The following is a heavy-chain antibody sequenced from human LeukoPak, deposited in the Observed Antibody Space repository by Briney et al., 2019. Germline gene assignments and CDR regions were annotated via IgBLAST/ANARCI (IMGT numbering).Heavy chain of an antibody. CDR2: ISYDGSNK. D-gene: IGHD4-17*01. Sequence: PGRSLRLSCAASGFTFSSYAMHWVRQAPGKGLEWVAVISYDGSNKYYADSVKGRFTISRDNSKNTLYLQMNSLRAEDTAVYYCAGEIATVTTNYYYYGMDVWGQGTTVTVSS. CDR1: GFTFSSYA. J-gene: IGHJ6*02. V-gene: IGHV3-30-3*01. CDR3: AGEIATVTTNYYYYGMDV.